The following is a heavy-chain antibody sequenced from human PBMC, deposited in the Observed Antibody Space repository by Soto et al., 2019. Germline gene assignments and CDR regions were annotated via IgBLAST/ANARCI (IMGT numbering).Heavy chain of an antibody. CDR1: GFTFSSYE. V-gene: IGHV3-48*03. Sequence: GGSLRISCAASGFTFSSYEMNWVRQAPGKGLEWVSYISSSGSTIYYADSVKGRFTISRDNAKNSLYLQMNSLRAEDTAVYYCARAQWELLAFDIWGQGTMVTVSS. J-gene: IGHJ3*02. D-gene: IGHD1-26*01. CDR3: ARAQWELLAFDI. CDR2: ISSSGSTI.